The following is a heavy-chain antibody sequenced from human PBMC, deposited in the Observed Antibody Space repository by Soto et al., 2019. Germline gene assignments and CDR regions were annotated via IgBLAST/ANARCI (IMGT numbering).Heavy chain of an antibody. D-gene: IGHD6-19*01. J-gene: IGHJ6*02. V-gene: IGHV3-72*01. CDR1: GLIFSDYH. CDR3: AMLGVWSGGSNDMEV. CDR2: IRRKANSYTT. Sequence: EVQLVESGGGLVQPGGSLRLSCAASGLIFSDYHMDWVRQAPGKGLEWVGRIRRKANSYTTEYAASVKGRFTISRDDAKNSLYLQMNSLKTEDTAVYYCAMLGVWSGGSNDMEVWCQGTTVTVSS.